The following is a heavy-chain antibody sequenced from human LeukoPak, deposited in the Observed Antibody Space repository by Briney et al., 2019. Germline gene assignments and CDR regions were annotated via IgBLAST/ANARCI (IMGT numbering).Heavy chain of an antibody. V-gene: IGHV3-48*03. CDR1: GFTFSSYE. CDR2: ISGSGDTP. Sequence: AGGSLRLSCAASGFTFSSYEMNWVRQAPGKGLEWVSYISGSGDTPYYADSVKGRFTISRDNSKNSLYLQMNSLRAEDTAVYYCARGLGPGPYFDYWGQGTLVTVSS. D-gene: IGHD1-14*01. J-gene: IGHJ4*02. CDR3: ARGLGPGPYFDY.